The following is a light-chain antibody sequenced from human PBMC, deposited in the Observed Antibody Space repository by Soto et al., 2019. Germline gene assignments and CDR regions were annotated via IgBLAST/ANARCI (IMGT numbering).Light chain of an antibody. V-gene: IGKV1-27*01. Sequence: DIQMTQSPSSLSASVGDRVTITCRASQGISNYLAWYQQKPGKVPKLLIYAASTLQSGVPSRFSGSGSGTDFTLTISSLQPEDVAPYYCQKYKSNSMYTFGQGTTLEIK. J-gene: IGKJ2*01. CDR3: QKYKSNSMYT. CDR1: QGISNY. CDR2: AAS.